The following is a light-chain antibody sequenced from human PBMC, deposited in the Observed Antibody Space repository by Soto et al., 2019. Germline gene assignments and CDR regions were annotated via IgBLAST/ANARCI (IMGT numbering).Light chain of an antibody. CDR2: DAS. CDR3: EQRSDWPST. Sequence: EIVLTQSPVTLSLSPGERATLSCRASQIIGSYFAWYQHKPGQTPRLLIHDASSTAAAIPASFSGSGSGTSFTRAISSLETEDFAFYYWEQRSDWPSTFGGGTRVEIK. V-gene: IGKV3-11*01. CDR1: QIIGSY. J-gene: IGKJ4*01.